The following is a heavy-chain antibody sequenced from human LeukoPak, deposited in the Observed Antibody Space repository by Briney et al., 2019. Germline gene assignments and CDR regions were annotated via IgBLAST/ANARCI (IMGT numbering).Heavy chain of an antibody. D-gene: IGHD2-21*01. V-gene: IGHV3-48*01. CDR2: ISSSGGNT. Sequence: GGSLRLSCAASGFTFSSYNMNWVRQAPGKGLDWVSSISSSGGNTYYADSVRGRFTISRDNAKNTLYLQINTLRAEDTAVYYCARDPAYCGGECYSVYQDALDVWGQGTRVSVCS. CDR3: ARDPAYCGGECYSVYQDALDV. J-gene: IGHJ3*01. CDR1: GFTFSSYN.